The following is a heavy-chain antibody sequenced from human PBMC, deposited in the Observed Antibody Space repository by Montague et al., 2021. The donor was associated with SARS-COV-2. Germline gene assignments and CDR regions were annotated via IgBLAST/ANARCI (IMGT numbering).Heavy chain of an antibody. CDR1: GGSISSGGYY. CDR2: IYYIGST. Sequence: TRSLTCTVSGGSISSGGYYWSWIRHHPGKGLEWIGYIYYIGSTYYNPSLKSRVTISVDTSKYQFSLKLSSVTAADTAVYYCARAPATIFGVVKQIDYWGQGTLVTVSS. D-gene: IGHD3-3*01. CDR3: ARAPATIFGVVKQIDY. J-gene: IGHJ4*02. V-gene: IGHV4-31*03.